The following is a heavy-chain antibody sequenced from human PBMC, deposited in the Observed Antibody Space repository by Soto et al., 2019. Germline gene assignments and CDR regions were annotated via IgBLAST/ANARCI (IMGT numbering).Heavy chain of an antibody. Sequence: QVQLVESGGGVVQPGRSLRLSCVASGFTFSPYSMHWVRQAPGKGLEWVAVISYDGSNKYYADSVKGRFTISRENSTNSLYLQMNGLRAEDTAVYYCASRSMIVAAWAAFDIWGQGTMVTVSS. D-gene: IGHD1-26*01. CDR3: ASRSMIVAAWAAFDI. CDR1: GFTFSPYS. V-gene: IGHV3-30-3*01. J-gene: IGHJ3*02. CDR2: ISYDGSNK.